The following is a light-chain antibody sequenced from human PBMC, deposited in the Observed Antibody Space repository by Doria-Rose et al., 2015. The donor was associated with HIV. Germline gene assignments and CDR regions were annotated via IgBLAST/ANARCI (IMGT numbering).Light chain of an antibody. CDR3: NSRDSSGNHWL. CDR1: SLRSYY. CDR2: GKN. Sequence: QEPAVSVALGQTVRITCQGDSLRSYYAGWYQQKPGQAPILVIYGKNNRPSGIPDRFSGSSSGNTASLTITGAQAEDKADYYCNSRDSSGNHWLFGGGTKLTVL. V-gene: IGLV3-19*01. J-gene: IGLJ3*02.